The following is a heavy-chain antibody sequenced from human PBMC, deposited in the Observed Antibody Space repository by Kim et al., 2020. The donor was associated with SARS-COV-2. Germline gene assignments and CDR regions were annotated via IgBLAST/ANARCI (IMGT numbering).Heavy chain of an antibody. CDR1: RFTFNNYW. Sequence: GGSLRLSCAVSRFTFNNYWINWVRHAPGKGLVWVSRISSDGSITNYADSVKGRFTMSRDNAENTLYLQMNSRRAEDTAVYYCARGSFRDGFDVWGQWTTVTSSS. CDR3: ARGSFRDGFDV. CDR2: ISSDGSIT. J-gene: IGHJ6*02. V-gene: IGHV3-74*01.